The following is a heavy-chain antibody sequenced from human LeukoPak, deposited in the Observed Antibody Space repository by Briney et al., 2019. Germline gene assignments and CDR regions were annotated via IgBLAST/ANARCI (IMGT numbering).Heavy chain of an antibody. D-gene: IGHD5-18*01. J-gene: IGHJ4*02. CDR1: GFTFSSYG. CDR2: IRYDGSNK. CDR3: ANIRGYSLRSPLAY. Sequence: PGGSLRLSCAASGFTFSSYGMHWVRQAPGKGLEWVAFIRYDGSNKYYADSVKGRFTISRDNSKNTLYLQMNSLRAEDTAVYYRANIRGYSLRSPLAYWGQGTLVTVSS. V-gene: IGHV3-30*02.